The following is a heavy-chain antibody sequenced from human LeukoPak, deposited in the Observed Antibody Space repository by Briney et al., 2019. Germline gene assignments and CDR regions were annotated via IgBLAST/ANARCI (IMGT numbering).Heavy chain of an antibody. CDR2: INTNTGNP. J-gene: IGHJ6*04. CDR3: ARGVAYYDYVWGSYRYPDLDV. V-gene: IGHV7-4-1*02. Sequence: GASVKVSCKASGYTFTSYAMNWVRQAPGQGLEWMGWINTNTGNPTYAQGFTGRFVFSLDTSVSTAYLQISSLKAEDTALYYCARGVAYYDYVWGSYRYPDLDVWGKGTTVTVSS. CDR1: GYTFTSYA. D-gene: IGHD3-16*02.